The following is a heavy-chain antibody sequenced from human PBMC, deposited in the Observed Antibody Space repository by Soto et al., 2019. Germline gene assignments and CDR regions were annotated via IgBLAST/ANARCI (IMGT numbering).Heavy chain of an antibody. V-gene: IGHV4-31*03. CDR3: AREKIDRVRGVIITPNWFDP. D-gene: IGHD3-10*01. J-gene: IGHJ5*02. Sequence: SETLSLTCTVSGGSISSGGYYWSWIRQHPGKGLEWIGYIYYSGSTYYNPSLKSRVTISVDTSKNQFSLKLSSVTAADTAVYYCAREKIDRVRGVIITPNWFDPWGQGTLVTVSS. CDR1: GGSISSGGYY. CDR2: IYYSGST.